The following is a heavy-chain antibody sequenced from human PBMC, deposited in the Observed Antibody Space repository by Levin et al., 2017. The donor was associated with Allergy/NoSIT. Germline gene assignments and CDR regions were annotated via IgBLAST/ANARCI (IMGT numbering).Heavy chain of an antibody. CDR3: ARDNIGLPDAFDI. CDR2: ISWNSGSI. V-gene: IGHV3-9*01. CDR1: GFTFDDYA. J-gene: IGHJ3*02. Sequence: LSLPCAASGFTFDDYAMHWVRQAPGKGLEWVSGISWNSGSIGYADSVKGRFTISRDNAKNSLYLQMNSLRTEDTALYYCARDNIGLPDAFDIWGQGTMVIVSS. D-gene: IGHD3-10*01.